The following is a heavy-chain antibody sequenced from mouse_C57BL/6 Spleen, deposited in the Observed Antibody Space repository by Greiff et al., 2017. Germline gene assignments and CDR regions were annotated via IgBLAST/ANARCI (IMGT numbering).Heavy chain of an antibody. CDR3: TRDLGDYGIFDY. CDR1: GFTFSSYA. J-gene: IGHJ2*01. D-gene: IGHD2-4*01. CDR2: ISSGGDYI. Sequence: EVKLMESGEGLVKPGGSLKLSCAASGFTFSSYAMSWVRQTPEKRLEWVAYISSGGDYIYYADTVKGRFTISRDNARNTLYLQMSSLKSEDTAMYYCTRDLGDYGIFDYWGQGTTLTVSS. V-gene: IGHV5-9-1*02.